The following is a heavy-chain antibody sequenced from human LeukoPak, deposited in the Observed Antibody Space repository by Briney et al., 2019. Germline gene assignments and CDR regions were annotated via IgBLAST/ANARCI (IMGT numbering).Heavy chain of an antibody. J-gene: IGHJ4*02. V-gene: IGHV3-48*03. CDR1: GFTFSSYE. CDR3: ARDNYDSSGYYFD. D-gene: IGHD3-22*01. Sequence: GGSLRLCCAASGFTFSSYEMNWVRQAPGKGLEWVSYISSSGSTMYYADSVKGRFTISRDNAKNSLYLQMNSLRAEDTAVYYCARDNYDSSGYYFDWGQGTLVTVSS. CDR2: ISSSGSTM.